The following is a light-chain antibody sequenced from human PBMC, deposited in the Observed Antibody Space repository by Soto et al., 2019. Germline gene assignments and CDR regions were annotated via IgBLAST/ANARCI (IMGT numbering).Light chain of an antibody. J-gene: IGKJ5*01. CDR2: GAS. CDR3: QQYNDWPPLT. V-gene: IGKV3-15*01. Sequence: EIVMTQSPATLSVSPGERATLSCRASQSVSINLAWYQQKPGQAPRLLIHGASTRATGIPARFSGSGSGTEFTLTISSLQSEDFAVYYCQQYNDWPPLTFGQGTRLDIK. CDR1: QSVSIN.